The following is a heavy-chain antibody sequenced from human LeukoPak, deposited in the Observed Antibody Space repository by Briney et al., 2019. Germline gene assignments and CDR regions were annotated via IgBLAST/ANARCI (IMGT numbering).Heavy chain of an antibody. CDR1: GGSISSSSYY. J-gene: IGHJ5*02. V-gene: IGHV4-39*07. CDR2: IYYSGST. Sequence: SETLSLTCTVSGGSISSSSYYWGWLRQPPGKGLEWIGSIYYSGSTYYNPSLKSLVTISVDTSKNQFSLKLSSVTAADTAVYYCARGRKAGNWFDPWGQGTLVTVSS. CDR3: ARGRKAGNWFDP.